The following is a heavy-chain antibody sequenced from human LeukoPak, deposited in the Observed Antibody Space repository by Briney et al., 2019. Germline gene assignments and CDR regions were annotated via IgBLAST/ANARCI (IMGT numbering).Heavy chain of an antibody. CDR1: GLTFSSYW. Sequence: GGSLRLSCAASGLTFSSYWMSWVRQAPGKGLEWVATIKQDGSEKYYVDSVKGRFTISRDNAKNSLYLQMNSLRAEDTAVYYCARIKVNSAYFDYWGQGTLVTVSS. CDR2: IKQDGSEK. V-gene: IGHV3-7*04. J-gene: IGHJ4*02. CDR3: ARIKVNSAYFDY. D-gene: IGHD2-21*01.